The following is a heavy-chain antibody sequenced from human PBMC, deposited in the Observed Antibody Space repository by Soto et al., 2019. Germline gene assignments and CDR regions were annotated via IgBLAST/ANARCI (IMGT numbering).Heavy chain of an antibody. V-gene: IGHV3-23*01. D-gene: IGHD2-2*01. CDR1: GFTFSSYA. CDR2: ISGSGGST. CDR3: ANKDIVVVPAAPYYYYGMDV. Sequence: LRLSCAASGFTFSSYAMSWVRQAPGKGLEWVSAISGSGGSTYYADSVKGRFTISRDNSKNTLYLQMNGLRAEDTAVYYCANKDIVVVPAAPYYYYGMDVWGQGTTVTVSS. J-gene: IGHJ6*02.